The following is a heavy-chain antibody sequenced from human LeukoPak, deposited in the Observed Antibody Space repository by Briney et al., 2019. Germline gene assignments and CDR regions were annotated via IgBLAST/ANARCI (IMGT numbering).Heavy chain of an antibody. CDR3: ARDPTVHQGSDAFDI. J-gene: IGHJ3*02. V-gene: IGHV3-7*01. D-gene: IGHD4-11*01. CDR1: GFTVSSNY. Sequence: GGSLRLSCAASGFTVSSNYMSWVRQAPGKGLEWVANINQDGSEKYYVDSVKGRFTISRDNTKNSLYLQMNSLRAEDTAVYYCARDPTVHQGSDAFDIWGQGTMVTVSS. CDR2: INQDGSEK.